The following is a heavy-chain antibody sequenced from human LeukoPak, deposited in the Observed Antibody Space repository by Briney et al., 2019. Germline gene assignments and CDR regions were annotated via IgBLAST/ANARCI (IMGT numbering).Heavy chain of an antibody. J-gene: IGHJ3*02. CDR2: INPNSGGT. CDR1: GYTFTGYY. Sequence: ASVKVSCKASGYTFTGYYMHWVRQAPGQGLEWMGWINPNSGGTNYAQKFQGWVTMTRDTSISTAYMELSRLRSDDTAVYYCARGHSVDIVAMMFSWASRAQKNAAFDIWGQGTMVTVSS. CDR3: ARGHSVDIVAMMFSWASRAQKNAAFDI. V-gene: IGHV1-2*04. D-gene: IGHD5-12*01.